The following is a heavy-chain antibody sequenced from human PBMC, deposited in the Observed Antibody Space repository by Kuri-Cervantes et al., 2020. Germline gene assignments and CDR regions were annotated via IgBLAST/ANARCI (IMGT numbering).Heavy chain of an antibody. Sequence: ESLKISCAASGFTFSSYAMSWVRQPPGKGLEWIGEINHSGSTNYNPSLKSRVTISIDTSKNQFSLKLSSVTAADTAVYYCARGPSYPWFDPWGQGTLVTVSS. CDR1: GFTFSSYA. J-gene: IGHJ5*02. CDR2: INHSGST. CDR3: ARGPSYPWFDP. V-gene: IGHV4-34*01.